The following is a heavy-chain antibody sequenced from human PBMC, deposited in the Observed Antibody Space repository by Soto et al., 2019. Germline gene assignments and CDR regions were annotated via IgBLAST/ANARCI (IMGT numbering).Heavy chain of an antibody. Sequence: SETLSLTCTVSGGSISSYYWSWIRQPPGKGLEWIGYIYYSGSTNYNPSLKSRVTISVDTSKNQFSLKLSSVTAADTAVYYCATRAADYDFWSGYYSYYYYMDVWGKGTTVTVSS. CDR3: ATRAADYDFWSGYYSYYYYMDV. J-gene: IGHJ6*03. D-gene: IGHD3-3*01. CDR2: IYYSGST. V-gene: IGHV4-59*01. CDR1: GGSISSYY.